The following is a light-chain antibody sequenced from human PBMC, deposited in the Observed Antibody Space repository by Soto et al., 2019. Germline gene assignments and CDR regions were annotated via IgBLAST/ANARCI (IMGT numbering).Light chain of an antibody. CDR2: GSF. CDR1: QSVGSD. CDR3: QQYNSWPPIT. V-gene: IGKV3-15*01. J-gene: IGKJ5*01. Sequence: EIVLTQSPATLSVSPGERATLSCRASQSVGSDLAWYQQKPGQAPRLLIVGSFARATGIPARFSGSGSGTEFTLTINSLQSDDFAVYFCQQYNSWPPITFGQGTRLEIK.